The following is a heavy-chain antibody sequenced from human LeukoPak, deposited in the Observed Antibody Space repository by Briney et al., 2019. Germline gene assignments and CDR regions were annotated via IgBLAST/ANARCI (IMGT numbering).Heavy chain of an antibody. J-gene: IGHJ4*02. V-gene: IGHV3-53*01. CDR3: AGGYSATFDY. D-gene: IGHD2-15*01. CDR1: GFTLSSNY. Sequence: GGSLRLSCAASGFTLSSNYMSWVRQAPGKGLEWVSVIYSGGSTYYADSVKGRFTISRDNSKNTLYLQMNSLRAEDTAVYYCAGGYSATFDYWGQGTLVTVSS. CDR2: IYSGGST.